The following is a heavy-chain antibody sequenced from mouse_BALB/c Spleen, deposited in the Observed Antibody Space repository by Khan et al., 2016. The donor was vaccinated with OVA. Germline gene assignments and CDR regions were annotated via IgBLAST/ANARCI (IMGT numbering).Heavy chain of an antibody. V-gene: IGHV3-1*02. Sequence: EVQLVETGPGLVKPSQSLSLTCTVTGYSITSGYGWYLIRHFPGNKLEWMGYISYSGSTNYNPSLKSRISITRDTSKNQFFLQLNSVTTEDTATYYCARTARIKYWGQGTTLTVSS. CDR1: GYSITSGYG. J-gene: IGHJ2*01. CDR2: ISYSGST. CDR3: ARTARIKY. D-gene: IGHD1-2*01.